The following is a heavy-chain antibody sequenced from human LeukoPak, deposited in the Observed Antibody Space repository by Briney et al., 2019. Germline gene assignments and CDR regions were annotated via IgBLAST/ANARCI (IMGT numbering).Heavy chain of an antibody. V-gene: IGHV3-30-3*01. D-gene: IGHD6-13*01. CDR2: ISYDGSNK. J-gene: IGHJ4*02. CDR3: ANQGIAALFDY. Sequence: GGSLRLSCAASGFTFSSYAMHWVRQAPGKGLEWVAVISYDGSNKYYADSVKGRFTISRDNSKNTLYLQMNSLRAEDTAVYYCANQGIAALFDYWGQGTLVTVSS. CDR1: GFTFSSYA.